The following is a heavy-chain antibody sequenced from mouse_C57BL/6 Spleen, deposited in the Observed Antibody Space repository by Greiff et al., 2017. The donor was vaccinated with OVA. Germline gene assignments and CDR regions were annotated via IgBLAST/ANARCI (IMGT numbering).Heavy chain of an antibody. J-gene: IGHJ1*03. CDR2: INPNNGGT. Sequence: EVQLQQSGPELVKPGASVKISCKASGYTFTDYYMNWVKQSHGKSLEWIGDINPNNGGTSYNQKFKGKATLTVDKSSSTAYMELRSLTSEDSAVYYCAREGAYYGSSYGYFDVWGTGTTVTVSS. CDR3: AREGAYYGSSYGYFDV. V-gene: IGHV1-26*01. CDR1: GYTFTDYY. D-gene: IGHD1-1*01.